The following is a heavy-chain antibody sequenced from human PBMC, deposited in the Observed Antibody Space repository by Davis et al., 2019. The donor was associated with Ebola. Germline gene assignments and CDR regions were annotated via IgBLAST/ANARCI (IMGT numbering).Heavy chain of an antibody. D-gene: IGHD4-17*01. J-gene: IGHJ4*02. V-gene: IGHV1-3*01. CDR2: INAANGNT. Sequence: AASVKVSCKTSGYTFPSYPIHWVRQAPGQRLEWMGWINAANGNTKYSQSFQGRVTMTRDTSISTAYMELSRLRSDDTAVYYCATFMTTVTGVDYWGQGPWSPSPQ. CDR3: ATFMTTVTGVDY. CDR1: GYTFPSYP.